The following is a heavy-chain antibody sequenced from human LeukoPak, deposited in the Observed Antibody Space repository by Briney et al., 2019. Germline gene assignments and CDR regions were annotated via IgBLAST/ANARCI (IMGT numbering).Heavy chain of an antibody. D-gene: IGHD2-15*01. CDR3: AKRQVELPRAFDS. Sequence: SGGSLRLSCAASGFTFSSYGMHWVRQAPGKGLEWVAFIRYDGSNKYYADSVKGRFTISRDNSKNTLYLQMNSLRAEDTAVYYCAKRQVELPRAFDSWGQGTMVTVSS. CDR2: IRYDGSNK. CDR1: GFTFSSYG. V-gene: IGHV3-30*02. J-gene: IGHJ3*02.